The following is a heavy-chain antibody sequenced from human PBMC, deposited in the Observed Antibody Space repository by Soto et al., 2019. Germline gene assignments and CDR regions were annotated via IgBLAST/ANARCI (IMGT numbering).Heavy chain of an antibody. J-gene: IGHJ6*03. D-gene: IGHD3-3*01. CDR1: GYTFTSYD. Sequence: ASVKVSCKASGYTFTSYDINWVRQATGQGLEWMGWMNPNSGNTGYAQKFQGRVTMTRNTSISTAYMELSSLRSEDTAVYYCARVVGARITIFGVAYYYYMDVWGKGTTVTVSS. CDR3: ARVVGARITIFGVAYYYYMDV. V-gene: IGHV1-8*01. CDR2: MNPNSGNT.